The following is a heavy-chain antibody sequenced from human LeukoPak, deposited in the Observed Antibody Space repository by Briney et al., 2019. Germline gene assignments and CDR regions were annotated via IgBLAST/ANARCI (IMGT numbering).Heavy chain of an antibody. V-gene: IGHV4-59*01. CDR1: GGSISSYY. Sequence: SETLSLTCTASGGSISSYYWSWIRQPPGKGLEWIGYIYYSGSTNYNPSLKSRVTISVDTSKNQFSLKLSSVTAADTAVYYCAREHLGYCSGGSCLNAFDIWGQGTMVTVSS. J-gene: IGHJ3*02. CDR2: IYYSGST. D-gene: IGHD2-15*01. CDR3: AREHLGYCSGGSCLNAFDI.